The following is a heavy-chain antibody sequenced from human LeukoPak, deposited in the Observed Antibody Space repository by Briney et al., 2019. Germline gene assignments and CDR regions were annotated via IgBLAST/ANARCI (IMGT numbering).Heavy chain of an antibody. CDR1: GFTVSSNS. CDR2: IYSDNT. J-gene: IGHJ4*02. V-gene: IGHV3-53*01. D-gene: IGHD4/OR15-4a*01. CDR3: ARRAGAYSHPYDS. Sequence: GGSLRLSCTLSGFTVSSNSMSCVRQAPGKGLEWVSFIYSDNTHYSDSVKGRFTISRDNSKNTLYLQMNSLRAEDTAVYYCARRAGAYSHPYDSWGQGTLVTVSS.